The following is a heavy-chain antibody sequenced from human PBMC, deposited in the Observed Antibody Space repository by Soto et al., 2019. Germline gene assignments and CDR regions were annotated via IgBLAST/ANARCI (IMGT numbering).Heavy chain of an antibody. Sequence: PGGSLRLSCAASGFTFSSYAMSWVRQAPGKGLEWVSAISGSGGSTYYADSVKGRFTISRDNSKNTLYLQMNSLRAEDTAVYYCAKDLRIQLWFTTVTTKFGYWGQGTLVTVSS. CDR3: AKDLRIQLWFTTVTTKFGY. J-gene: IGHJ4*02. V-gene: IGHV3-23*01. CDR1: GFTFSSYA. CDR2: ISGSGGST. D-gene: IGHD5-18*01.